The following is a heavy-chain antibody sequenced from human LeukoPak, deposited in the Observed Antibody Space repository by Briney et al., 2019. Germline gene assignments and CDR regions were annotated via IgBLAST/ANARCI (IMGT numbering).Heavy chain of an antibody. CDR3: ATGINSGSSEPFNY. J-gene: IGHJ4*02. V-gene: IGHV1-3*01. CDR1: GYTFNSYA. D-gene: IGHD1-26*01. CDR2: INAGNGNT. Sequence: ASVKVSCKASGYTFNSYAMHWVRQAPGQRLEWMGWINAGNGNTKYSQKFQGRVTSTRDTSASTAYMELGSLRSEDTAVYYCATGINSGSSEPFNYWGQGTLVTVSS.